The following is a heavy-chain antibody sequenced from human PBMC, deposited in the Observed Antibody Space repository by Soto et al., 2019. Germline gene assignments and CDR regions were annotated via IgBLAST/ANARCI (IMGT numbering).Heavy chain of an antibody. CDR2: IYYDGSA. V-gene: IGHV4-4*02. J-gene: IGHJ5*02. CDR1: GGSIGSSHW. Sequence: PSETLSLTCAVSGGSIGSSHWWSWIRQPPGKGLEWIGEIYYDGSADYNPSLSSRVTISVDKSKNQISLKLRFLTAADTASYYCARLVFLPPPKAYFDTLGQGTLVTVSS. D-gene: IGHD6-19*01. CDR3: ARLVFLPPPKAYFDT.